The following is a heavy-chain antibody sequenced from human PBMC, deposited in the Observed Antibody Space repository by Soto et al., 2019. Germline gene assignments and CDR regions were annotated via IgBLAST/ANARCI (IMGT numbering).Heavy chain of an antibody. CDR1: GFTFNSFG. CDR2: IWYDASNK. D-gene: IGHD4-4*01. V-gene: IGHV3-33*01. Sequence: QVQLVESGGGVVQPGRSLRLSCAASGFTFNSFGMHWVRQAPGRGLEWVSLIWYDASNKYYADSVKGRFTISRDNTKNTVYVQTSSLSAEDTAVYTCGREALQVSYYYGLAFWGHGTTVTVS. CDR3: GREALQVSYYYGLAF. J-gene: IGHJ6*02.